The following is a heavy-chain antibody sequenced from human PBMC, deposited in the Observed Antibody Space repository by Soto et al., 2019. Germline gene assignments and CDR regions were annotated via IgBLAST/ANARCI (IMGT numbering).Heavy chain of an antibody. J-gene: IGHJ6*02. CDR2: ISPYDGNT. V-gene: IGHV1-18*01. CDR3: ARGGYYDSSGSRNYHYYGMNV. D-gene: IGHD3-22*01. Sequence: QVQLVQSGGEVKKPGASVKVSCKASGCTFSSYGINWVRQAPGQGLEWLGWISPYDGNTKYAQILQGRVSMTTDTSTKTAYMEVRSLRSDDTAVYYCARGGYYDSSGSRNYHYYGMNVWGQGTTVTVSS. CDR1: GCTFSSYG.